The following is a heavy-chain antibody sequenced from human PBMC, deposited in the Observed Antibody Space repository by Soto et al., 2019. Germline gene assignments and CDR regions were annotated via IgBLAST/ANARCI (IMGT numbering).Heavy chain of an antibody. CDR1: GFTFSSYG. Sequence: QVQLVESGGGVVQPGRSLRLSCAASGFTFSSYGMHWVRQAPGKGLEWVAVISYDGSNKYYADSVKGRFTISRDNSKNTLYLQMNSLRAEDTAVYYCAKDWLQVGWGWWGQGTLVTVSS. J-gene: IGHJ4*02. V-gene: IGHV3-30*18. CDR3: AKDWLQVGWGW. D-gene: IGHD5-12*01. CDR2: ISYDGSNK.